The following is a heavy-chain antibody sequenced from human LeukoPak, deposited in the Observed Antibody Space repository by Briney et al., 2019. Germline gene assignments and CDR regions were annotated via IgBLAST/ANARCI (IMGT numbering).Heavy chain of an antibody. CDR2: IIPIFGTA. J-gene: IGHJ4*02. D-gene: IGHD5-18*01. V-gene: IGHV1-69*05. CDR3: ARDGDPNTATLDY. CDR1: GGTFSSYA. Sequence: SVKVSCKASGGTFSSYAISWVREAPGQGLEWMGRIIPIFGTANYAQKFQGRVTITTDESTSTAYMELSSLRSEDTDVYYCARDGDPNTATLDYWGQGTLVTVSS.